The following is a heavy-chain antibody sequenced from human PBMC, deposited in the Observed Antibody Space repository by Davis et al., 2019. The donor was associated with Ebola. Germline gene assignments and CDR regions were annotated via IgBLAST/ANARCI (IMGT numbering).Heavy chain of an antibody. V-gene: IGHV4-4*02. CDR1: GGSISSSNW. Sequence: MPSETLSLTCAVSGGSISSSNWWSWVRQPPGKGLEWIGEIYHSGSTNYNPSLKSRVTISVDKSKNQFYLRLRSLTAADTAVYYCARGGVGANFDYWGQGTLVTVSS. J-gene: IGHJ4*02. CDR2: IYHSGST. CDR3: ARGGVGANFDY. D-gene: IGHD1-26*01.